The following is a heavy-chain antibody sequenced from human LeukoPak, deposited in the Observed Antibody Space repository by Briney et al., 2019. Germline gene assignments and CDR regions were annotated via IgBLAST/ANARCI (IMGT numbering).Heavy chain of an antibody. CDR1: GFTFSNYA. V-gene: IGHV3-23*01. CDR2: ISGSTGST. Sequence: GGSLRLSCAASGFTFSNYAMSWVRQAPGKGLERVSLISGSTGSTYYADSMKGRFTVSRDNSKNTLYLQMNSLRAEDTAVYYCAKAPNLYFDLWGRGTLVTVSS. CDR3: AKAPNLYFDL. J-gene: IGHJ2*01. D-gene: IGHD1-1*01.